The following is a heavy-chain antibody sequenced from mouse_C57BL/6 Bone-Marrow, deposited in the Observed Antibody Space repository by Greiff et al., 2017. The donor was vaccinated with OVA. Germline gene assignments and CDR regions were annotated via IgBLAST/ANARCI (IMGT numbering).Heavy chain of an antibody. V-gene: IGHV6-3*01. CDR1: GFTFSNYW. CDR2: IRLKSDNYAT. J-gene: IGHJ3*01. D-gene: IGHD4-1*01. CDR3: TGDWEAWFAY. Sequence: EVKVEESGGGLVQPGGSMKLSCVASGFTFSNYWMNWVRQSPEKGLEWVAQIRLKSDNYATHYAESVKGRFTISRDDSKSSVYLQMNNLRAEDTGIYYCTGDWEAWFAYWGQGTLVTVSA.